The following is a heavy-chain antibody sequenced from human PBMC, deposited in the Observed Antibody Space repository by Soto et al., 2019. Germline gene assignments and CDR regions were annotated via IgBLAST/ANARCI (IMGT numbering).Heavy chain of an antibody. CDR2: MSYDGKNI. Sequence: ESGGGVVQPGGSLTLSCAASGISLDSYAMNWVRQAPGKGFEWVAVMSYDGKNIYYRDSVKGRFTISKDESKNTLYLRLSSLTPEDPAMYYWARDYGALPADRIQFWGKGTQVTVSS. J-gene: IGHJ1*01. D-gene: IGHD3-10*01. CDR1: GISLDSYA. V-gene: IGHV3-30*03. CDR3: ARDYGALPADRIQF.